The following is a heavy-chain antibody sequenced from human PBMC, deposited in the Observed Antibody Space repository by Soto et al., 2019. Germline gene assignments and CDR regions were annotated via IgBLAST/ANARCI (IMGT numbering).Heavy chain of an antibody. CDR1: GDSVSSNSAA. V-gene: IGHV6-1*01. CDR2: TYYRSKWYN. Sequence: SPTLSLPCAISGDSVSSNSAAWNWIRQSPSRGLEWLGRTYYRSKWYNDYAVSVKSRITINPDTSKDQFSLQLNSVTPEDTAVYYCARAPVAVAVSYYGMDVWGQGTTVTVSS. J-gene: IGHJ6*02. D-gene: IGHD6-19*01. CDR3: ARAPVAVAVSYYGMDV.